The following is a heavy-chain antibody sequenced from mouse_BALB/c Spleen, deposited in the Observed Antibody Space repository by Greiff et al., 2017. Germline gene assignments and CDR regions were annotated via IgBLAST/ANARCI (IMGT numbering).Heavy chain of an antibody. CDR2: IWAGGST. D-gene: IGHD1-1*01. CDR3: AREHYGGNWYFDV. Sequence: VQLQESGPGLVAPSQSLSITCTVSGFSLTSYGVHWVRQPPGKGLEWLGVIWAGGSTNYNSALMSRLSISKDNSKSQVFLKMNSLQTDDTAMYYCAREHYGGNWYFDVWGAGTTVTVSS. J-gene: IGHJ1*01. CDR1: GFSLTSYG. V-gene: IGHV2-9*02.